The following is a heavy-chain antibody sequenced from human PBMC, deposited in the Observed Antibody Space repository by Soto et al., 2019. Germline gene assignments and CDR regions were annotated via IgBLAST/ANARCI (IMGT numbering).Heavy chain of an antibody. CDR3: AKDIVRYTYGACDY. CDR2: ISYDGSNK. J-gene: IGHJ4*02. D-gene: IGHD5-18*01. Sequence: QAQLVESGGAVVQPGKSLRLSCAASGFTFNTYGMHWVRQAPGKGLEWVAAISYDGSNKYHADSVKGRFTISRDNSKNTLYLQMNSLRVEDTAVYYCAKDIVRYTYGACDYWGQGALVTVSS. CDR1: GFTFNTYG. V-gene: IGHV3-30*18.